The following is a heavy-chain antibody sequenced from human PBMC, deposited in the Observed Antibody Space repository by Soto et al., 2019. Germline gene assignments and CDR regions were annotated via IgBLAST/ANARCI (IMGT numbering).Heavy chain of an antibody. CDR3: ARLRFLGAYGMGV. CDR2: INSDGSST. CDR1: GFTFSSYW. J-gene: IGHJ6*02. Sequence: GGSLRLSCAASGFTFSSYWMHWVRQAPGKGLVWVSRINSDGSSTSYADSVKGRFTISRDNAKNTLYLKMNSLRAEDTAVYYCARLRFLGAYGMGVWGQGTTVTVSS. V-gene: IGHV3-74*01. D-gene: IGHD3-3*01.